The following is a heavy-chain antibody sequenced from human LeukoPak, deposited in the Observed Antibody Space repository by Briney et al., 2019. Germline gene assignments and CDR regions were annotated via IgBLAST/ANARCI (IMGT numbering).Heavy chain of an antibody. CDR1: GFTFSSYW. Sequence: GGSLGLSCAASGFTFSSYWMSWVRQAPGKGLEWVANIKQDGSEKYYVDSVKGRFTISRDNAKNMLYLQLNSLRVEDTAVYYCARDQLYCSGGYCYKDYWGQGTLVTVSS. V-gene: IGHV3-7*01. J-gene: IGHJ4*02. CDR2: IKQDGSEK. CDR3: ARDQLYCSGGYCYKDY. D-gene: IGHD2-15*01.